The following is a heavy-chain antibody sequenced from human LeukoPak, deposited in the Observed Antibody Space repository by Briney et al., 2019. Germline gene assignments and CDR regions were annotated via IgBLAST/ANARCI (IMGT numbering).Heavy chain of an antibody. D-gene: IGHD3-10*01. V-gene: IGHV3-30*18. CDR2: ISYDGSNK. J-gene: IGHJ4*02. Sequence: GRSLRLSCAASGFTFSSYGMHWVRQAPGKGLEWVAVISYDGSNKYYADSVKGRFTISRDNSKNTLYLQMNSLRAEDTAVYYCAKDRPGYGSGSYYPDYWGQGTLATVSS. CDR1: GFTFSSYG. CDR3: AKDRPGYGSGSYYPDY.